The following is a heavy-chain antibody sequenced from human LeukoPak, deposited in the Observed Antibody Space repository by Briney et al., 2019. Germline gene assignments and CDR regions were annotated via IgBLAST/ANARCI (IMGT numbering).Heavy chain of an antibody. D-gene: IGHD6-13*01. J-gene: IGHJ4*02. Sequence: GGSLRLSCAASGFTFSSYTMNWVRQAPGKGLEWVSSISSSSGYTYYADSVNGRFATSRDNAKNSLSLQMNSMRPEDTAVYYCARDRIAAAGTPVYSNPEDYWGQETLVTVSS. CDR3: ARDRIAAAGTPVYSNPEDY. CDR1: GFTFSSYT. CDR2: ISSSSGYT. V-gene: IGHV3-21*01.